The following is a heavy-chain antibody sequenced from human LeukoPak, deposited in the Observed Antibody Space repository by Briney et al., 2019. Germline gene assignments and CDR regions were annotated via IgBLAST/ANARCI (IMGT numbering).Heavy chain of an antibody. D-gene: IGHD6-13*01. J-gene: IGHJ6*02. CDR3: ARHFEHERYSSSWPSTSYYYYGMDV. Sequence: SETLSLTCTVSGGSISSSSYYWGWIRQPPGKGLEWIGSIYYSGSTYYNPSLESRVTISVDTSKNQFSLKLSSVTAADTAVYYCARHFEHERYSSSWPSTSYYYYGMDVWGQGTTVTVSS. V-gene: IGHV4-39*01. CDR2: IYYSGST. CDR1: GGSISSSSYY.